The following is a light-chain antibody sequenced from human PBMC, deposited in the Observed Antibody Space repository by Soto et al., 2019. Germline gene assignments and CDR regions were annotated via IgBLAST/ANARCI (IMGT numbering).Light chain of an antibody. Sequence: EIVMTQSPATLSVSPGERATLSCRASQSVSSNLAWYQQKPGQAPRLLIYGASTRATGIPARFSGSGSGTEFTFTFSSLQSEDFAVYYCQRYNNWPLTFGQGTKV. CDR3: QRYNNWPLT. CDR1: QSVSSN. CDR2: GAS. J-gene: IGKJ1*01. V-gene: IGKV3-15*01.